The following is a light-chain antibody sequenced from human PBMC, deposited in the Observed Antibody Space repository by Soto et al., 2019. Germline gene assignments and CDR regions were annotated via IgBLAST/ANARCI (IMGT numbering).Light chain of an antibody. V-gene: IGKV3-15*01. CDR2: GAS. CDR1: QSVSSN. CDR3: QQYNDWFSIT. J-gene: IGKJ5*01. Sequence: EIVMTQSPATLSVSPGERATLSCRASQSVSSNLAWYQQKPGQAPRLLIYGASTRATGVPARFSGSGSGTEFTLTISSLQSEDFGVYYCQQYNDWFSITFGQGTRLEI.